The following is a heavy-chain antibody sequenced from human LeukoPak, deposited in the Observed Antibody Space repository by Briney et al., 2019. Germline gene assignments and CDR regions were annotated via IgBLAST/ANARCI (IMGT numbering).Heavy chain of an antibody. D-gene: IGHD3-16*01. CDR2: INMYTANP. Sequence: ASVKVSCKSSGYTFTMYAINWLRQAPGQGLEWMGWINMYTANPAYAQGFTERFVFSLDTSVTTAYLQISNLKTEDTAVYYCARHDNDDDFDYWGQGTLVTVSS. CDR3: ARHDNDDDFDY. J-gene: IGHJ4*02. V-gene: IGHV7-4-1*02. CDR1: GYTFTMYA.